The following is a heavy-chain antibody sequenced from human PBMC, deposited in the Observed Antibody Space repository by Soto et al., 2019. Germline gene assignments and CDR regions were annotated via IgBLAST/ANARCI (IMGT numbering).Heavy chain of an antibody. J-gene: IGHJ5*02. V-gene: IGHV3-9*01. CDR1: GFTFDDYA. Sequence: GGSLRLSCAASGFTFDDYAMHWVRQAPGKGLEWVSGISWNSGSIGYADSVKGRFTISRDNAKNSLYLQMNSLRAEDTALYYCAKDNPPIFSGYDYGWFDPWGQGTLVTVSS. CDR2: ISWNSGSI. CDR3: AKDNPPIFSGYDYGWFDP. D-gene: IGHD5-12*01.